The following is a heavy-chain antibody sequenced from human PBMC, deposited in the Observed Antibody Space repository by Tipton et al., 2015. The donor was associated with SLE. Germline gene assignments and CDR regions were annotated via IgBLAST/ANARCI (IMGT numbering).Heavy chain of an antibody. D-gene: IGHD6-19*01. CDR3: ARLKQWLVRPYYFDY. Sequence: TLSLTCAVYGGSFSGYYWSWIRQPPGKGLEWIGEINHSGSTNYNPSLKSRVTISVDTSKNQISLKLSSVTAADTAVYYCARLKQWLVRPYYFDYWGQGTLVTVSS. J-gene: IGHJ4*02. CDR2: INHSGST. V-gene: IGHV4-34*01. CDR1: GGSFSGYY.